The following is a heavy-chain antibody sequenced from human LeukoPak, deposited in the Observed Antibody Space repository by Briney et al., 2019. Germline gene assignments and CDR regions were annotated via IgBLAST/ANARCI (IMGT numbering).Heavy chain of an antibody. J-gene: IGHJ6*03. V-gene: IGHV4-39*01. Sequence: SETLSLTCTVSGGSISSSSYYWGWIRQPPGQGLEWIGSIYHPGSTYYNPSLKSRVTISVDTSKNQFSLKLSSLTAADTAVYYCARLHYGGNYGYYYYYMDVWGKGTTVTISS. CDR2: IYHPGST. CDR1: GGSISSSSYY. CDR3: ARLHYGGNYGYYYYYMDV. D-gene: IGHD4-23*01.